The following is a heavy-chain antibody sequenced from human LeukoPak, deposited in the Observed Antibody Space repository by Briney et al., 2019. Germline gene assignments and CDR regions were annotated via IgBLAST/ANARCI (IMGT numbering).Heavy chain of an antibody. Sequence: ASVKVSCKASGYTFTSYGISWVRQAPGQGLEWMGWISAYNGNTNYAQKLQGRVTMTTDTSTSTAYMELRSLRSDDTAVYYCARGYCRSNSCYRINCFDSWGQGTLVTVSS. CDR3: ARGYCRSNSCYRINCFDS. J-gene: IGHJ4*02. CDR2: ISAYNGNT. V-gene: IGHV1-18*01. D-gene: IGHD2-2*01. CDR1: GYTFTSYG.